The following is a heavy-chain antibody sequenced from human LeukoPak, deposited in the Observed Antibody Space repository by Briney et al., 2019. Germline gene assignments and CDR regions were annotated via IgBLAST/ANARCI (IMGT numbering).Heavy chain of an antibody. V-gene: IGHV4-4*02. Sequence: SETLSLTCAVSGGSISSSNWWSWVRQPPGKGLEWIGEIYHSGSTYYNPSLKSRVTISVDTSKNQFSLKLSSVTAADTAVYYCARGHDYGDYDYYYYYYMDVWGKGTTVTVSS. D-gene: IGHD4-17*01. CDR2: IYHSGST. J-gene: IGHJ6*03. CDR1: GGSISSSNW. CDR3: ARGHDYGDYDYYYYYYMDV.